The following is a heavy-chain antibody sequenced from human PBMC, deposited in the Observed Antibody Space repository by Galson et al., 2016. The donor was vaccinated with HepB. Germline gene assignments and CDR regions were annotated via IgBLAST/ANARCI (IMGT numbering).Heavy chain of an antibody. V-gene: IGHV6-1*01. Sequence: CAISGDSVSSKNAAWNWVRQSPSRGLEWLGRTFLRSKWYTDYPVSLKNRIIINSDTSNNQFSLRLNSVTPEDTGLYYCARGFYSAAWSPGDAFDVWGQG. CDR3: ARGFYSAAWSPGDAFDV. CDR2: TFLRSKWYT. D-gene: IGHD3-3*01. J-gene: IGHJ3*01. CDR1: GDSVSSKNAA.